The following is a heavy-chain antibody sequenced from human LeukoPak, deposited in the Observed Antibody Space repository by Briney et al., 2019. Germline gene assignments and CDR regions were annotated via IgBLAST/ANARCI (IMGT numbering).Heavy chain of an antibody. CDR3: ARDAFRGNLPL. CDR2: IIPIFGTA. CDR1: GGTFSSYA. J-gene: IGHJ4*02. D-gene: IGHD3-10*01. V-gene: IGHV1-69*13. Sequence: AASVKVSCKASGGTFSSYAISWVRQAPGQGLEWMGGIIPIFGTANYAQKFQGRVTITADESTSTAYMELSSLRSEDTAVYYCARDAFRGNLPLWGQGTLVTVSS.